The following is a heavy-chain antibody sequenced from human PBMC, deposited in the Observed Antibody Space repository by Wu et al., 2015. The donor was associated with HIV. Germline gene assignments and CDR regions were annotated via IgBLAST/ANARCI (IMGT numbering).Heavy chain of an antibody. Sequence: QVQLVQSGAEVKKPGSSVKVSCKASGGTFSSYAISWVRQAPGQGLEWMGWINPNSGGTNYAQKFQGRVTMTRDTSISTAYMELSRLRSDDTAVYYCARGPYDSSGYEVGWFDPWGQGTLGHRSPQ. J-gene: IGHJ5*02. CDR2: INPNSGGT. D-gene: IGHD3-22*01. V-gene: IGHV1-2*02. CDR1: GGTFSSYA. CDR3: ARGPYDSSGYEVGWFDP.